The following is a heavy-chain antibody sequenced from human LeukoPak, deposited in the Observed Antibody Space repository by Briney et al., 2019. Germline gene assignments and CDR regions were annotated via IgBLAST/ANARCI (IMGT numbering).Heavy chain of an antibody. V-gene: IGHV1-46*01. Sequence: ASVKVSCRASGYNFTSYYMHWARKAPGQGLEWMGIINPSGGSTSYAQKFQGRVTMTRDTSTSTVYMELSSLRSEDTAVYYCARKSRRVTLFDYWGQGTLVTVSS. CDR3: ARKSRRVTLFDY. CDR1: GYNFTSYY. J-gene: IGHJ4*02. D-gene: IGHD2-21*02. CDR2: INPSGGST.